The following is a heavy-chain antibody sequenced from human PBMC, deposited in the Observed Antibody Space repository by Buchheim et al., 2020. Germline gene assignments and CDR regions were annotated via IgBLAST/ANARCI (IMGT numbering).Heavy chain of an antibody. CDR1: GFTFSSYW. V-gene: IGHV3-74*01. CDR2: INSDGSST. D-gene: IGHD6-6*01. CDR3: ARDVRIAARYYYYYMDV. J-gene: IGHJ6*03. Sequence: EVQLVESGGGLVQPGGSLRLSCAASGFTFSSYWMHWVRQAPGKGLVWVSRINSDGSSTSYADSVKGRFTISRDNAKNTLYLQMNSPRAEDTAVYYCARDVRIAARYYYYYMDVWGKGTT.